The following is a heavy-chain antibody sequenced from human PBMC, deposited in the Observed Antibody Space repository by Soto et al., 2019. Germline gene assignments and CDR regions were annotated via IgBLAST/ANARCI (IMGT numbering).Heavy chain of an antibody. CDR3: ARKNDFSSGSFCYPALDV. CDR2: IYRSGNA. CDR1: GDSISTGGFY. V-gene: IGHV4-31*03. J-gene: IGHJ6*02. Sequence: QVQLQESGPGLVKPSQTLSLTCTVSGDSISTGGFYWSWIRQRPGKGLEWMGYIYRSGNAYYNPSLGTRLTISVDTSKNQFSLKVSSVPAADTAVYYCARKNDFSSGSFCYPALDVWGQGTTVIVSS. D-gene: IGHD3-3*01.